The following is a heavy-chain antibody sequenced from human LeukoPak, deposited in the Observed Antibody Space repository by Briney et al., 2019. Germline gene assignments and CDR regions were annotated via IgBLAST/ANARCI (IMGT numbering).Heavy chain of an antibody. CDR2: ISSSSIYI. J-gene: IGHJ5*02. CDR3: AREVDNTMIP. V-gene: IGHV3-21*01. Sequence: GSLRLSCAASGLTFSSYSMNWVRQAPGKGLEWVSSISSSSIYICYADSVKGRFTISRDNAKNSLYLQMNSLRAEDTAVYYCAREVDNTMIPWGQGTLVTVSS. CDR1: GLTFSSYS. D-gene: IGHD3-22*01.